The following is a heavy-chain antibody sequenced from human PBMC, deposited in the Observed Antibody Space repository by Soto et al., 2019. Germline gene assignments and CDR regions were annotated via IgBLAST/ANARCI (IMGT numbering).Heavy chain of an antibody. CDR1: GGSFSGYY. CDR2: INHSGST. CDR3: ARRRVYTIFGVATFDY. Sequence: QVQLQQWGAGLLKPSETLSLTCAVYGGSFSGYYWSWIRQPPGKGLEWIGEINHSGSTNYNPSLTRRVTISVDTSKTPFSLRLSSVTAADTAVYYCARRRVYTIFGVATFDYWGQGTLVTVSS. D-gene: IGHD3-3*02. V-gene: IGHV4-34*01. J-gene: IGHJ4*02.